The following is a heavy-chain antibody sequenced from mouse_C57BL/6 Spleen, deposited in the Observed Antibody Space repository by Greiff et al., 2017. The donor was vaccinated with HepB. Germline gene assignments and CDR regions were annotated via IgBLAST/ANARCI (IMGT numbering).Heavy chain of an antibody. D-gene: IGHD1-1*01. J-gene: IGHJ3*01. CDR1: GYTFTSYW. CDR3: EREEDFGYYGSSPRFAY. V-gene: IGHV1-72*01. Sequence: QVQLQQPGAELVKPGASVKLSCKASGYTFTSYWMHWVKQRPGRGLEWIGRIDPNSGGTKYNEKFKSTATLTVDKPSSTAYMQLSSLTSEDSAVYYSEREEDFGYYGSSPRFAYWGQGTLVTVSA. CDR2: IDPNSGGT.